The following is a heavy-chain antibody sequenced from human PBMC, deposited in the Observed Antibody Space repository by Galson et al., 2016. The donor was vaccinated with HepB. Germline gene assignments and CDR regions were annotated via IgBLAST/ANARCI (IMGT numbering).Heavy chain of an antibody. CDR3: TRVPNSGSYPYPYSYGMDV. J-gene: IGHJ6*02. CDR1: DASISSSSW. Sequence: SETLSLTCAVSDASISSSSWWTWVRQPPGKGLEWIGEIYRNGNTNLNPSLKRRVTISLDKSKNHFSLNLSSVTAADTAVYYCTRVPNSGSYPYPYSYGMDVWGQGTTVTVSS. CDR2: IYRNGNT. V-gene: IGHV4-4*02. D-gene: IGHD1-26*01.